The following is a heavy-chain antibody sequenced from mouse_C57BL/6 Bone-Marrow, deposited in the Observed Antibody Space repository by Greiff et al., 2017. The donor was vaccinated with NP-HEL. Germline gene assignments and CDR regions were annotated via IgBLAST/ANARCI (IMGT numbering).Heavy chain of an antibody. D-gene: IGHD1-1*01. CDR1: EYEFPSHD. CDR2: INSDGGST. V-gene: IGHV5-2*01. CDR3: ARITTVVATVAY. Sequence: EVKLQESGGGLVQPGESLKLSCESNEYEFPSHDMSWVRKTPEKRLALVAAINSDGGSTYYPDTMERRFIISRDNTKKTLYLQMSSLRSEDTALYYCARITTVVATVAYWGQGTLVTVSA. J-gene: IGHJ3*01.